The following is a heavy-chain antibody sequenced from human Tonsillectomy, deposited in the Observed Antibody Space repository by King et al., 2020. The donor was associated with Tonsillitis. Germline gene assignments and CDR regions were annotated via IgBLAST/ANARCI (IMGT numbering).Heavy chain of an antibody. CDR2: IDPSDSYT. J-gene: IGHJ4*02. V-gene: IGHV5-10-1*01. CDR3: ARHLYGDYNFDY. CDR1: GYNFTNYW. Sequence: QLVQSGAEVKKPGESLRISCKGSGYNFTNYWITWVRQMPGKGLEWMGRIDPSDSYTNYSPSFQGHVTISTDKSISTAYLQWSSLKASDTAMYYCARHLYGDYNFDYWGQGTLVTVSS. D-gene: IGHD4-17*01.